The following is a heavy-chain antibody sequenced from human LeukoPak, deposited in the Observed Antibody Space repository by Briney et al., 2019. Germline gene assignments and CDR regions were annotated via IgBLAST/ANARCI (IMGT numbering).Heavy chain of an antibody. CDR2: IYHSGST. J-gene: IGHJ4*02. CDR1: GGSISSGGYY. D-gene: IGHD6-6*01. Sequence: SETLSLTCTVSGGSISSGGYYWSWIRQPPGKGLEWIGYIYHSGSTYYNPSLKSRVTISVDRSKNQFSLKLSSVTAADTAVYYCARDFEYSSSSKGIDYWGQGTLVTVSS. V-gene: IGHV4-30-2*01. CDR3: ARDFEYSSSSKGIDY.